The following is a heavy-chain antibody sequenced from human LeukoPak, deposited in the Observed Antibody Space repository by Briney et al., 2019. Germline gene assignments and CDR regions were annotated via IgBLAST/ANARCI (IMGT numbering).Heavy chain of an antibody. CDR3: ARDREVVTARAQMDV. V-gene: IGHV3-74*01. Sequence: GGSLRLSCAASGFMFSSYWMHWVRQAPGKGLVWVSRIRSEGIGTDYADSVKGRFTISRDNSKNTVFLQMNSLRAEDTAMYYCARDREVVTARAQMDVWGKGTTVTVSS. D-gene: IGHD2-21*02. CDR1: GFMFSSYW. J-gene: IGHJ6*04. CDR2: IRSEGIGT.